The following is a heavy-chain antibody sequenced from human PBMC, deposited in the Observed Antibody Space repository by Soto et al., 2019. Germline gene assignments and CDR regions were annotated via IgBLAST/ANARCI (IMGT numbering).Heavy chain of an antibody. CDR2: IYFSGNT. Sequence: PSETLSLTCAVSGASISSSSYYWGWIRQPPGKGLEWIGSIYFSGNTYYNPSLKSRVTISIDTSKNQFSLKLIFVTATDTVIFFCARRLVGPTLLGYAFDIWGQGTMVTVSS. J-gene: IGHJ3*02. V-gene: IGHV4-39*01. CDR1: GASISSSSYY. D-gene: IGHD1-26*01. CDR3: ARRLVGPTLLGYAFDI.